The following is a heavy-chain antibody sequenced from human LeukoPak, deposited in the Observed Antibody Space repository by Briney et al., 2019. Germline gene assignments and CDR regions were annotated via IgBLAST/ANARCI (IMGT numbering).Heavy chain of an antibody. CDR3: AKGRNYYDSSGYDY. D-gene: IGHD3-22*01. Sequence: GGSLRLSCAASGFTFSSYAISWVRQAPGKGLEWVSAISGSGGSTYYADSVKGRLTISRDNSKNTLYLQMNSLRAEDTAVYYCAKGRNYYDSSGYDYWGQGTLVTVSS. J-gene: IGHJ4*02. V-gene: IGHV3-23*01. CDR2: ISGSGGST. CDR1: GFTFSSYA.